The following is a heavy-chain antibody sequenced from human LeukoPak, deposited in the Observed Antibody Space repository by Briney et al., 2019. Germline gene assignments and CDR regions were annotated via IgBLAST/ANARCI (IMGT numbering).Heavy chain of an antibody. D-gene: IGHD2-2*01. J-gene: IGHJ4*02. CDR1: GFTFSSYG. CDR2: IWYDGSNK. CDR3: ARGRYCSSTSCHTPYYFDH. V-gene: IGHV3-33*01. Sequence: GGSLRLSCAASGFTFSSYGMHWVRQAPGKGLEWVAVIWYDGSNKYYADSVKGRFTISRDNSKNTLYLQMNSLRAEDTAVYYCARGRYCSSTSCHTPYYFDHWGQGTLVTVSS.